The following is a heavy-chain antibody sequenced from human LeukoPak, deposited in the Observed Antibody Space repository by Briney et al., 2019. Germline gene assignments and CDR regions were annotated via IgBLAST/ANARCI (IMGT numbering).Heavy chain of an antibody. V-gene: IGHV4-39*01. D-gene: IGHD3-22*01. Sequence: SETLSLTCSVSGGSLSSSSYYWGWIRQPPGRGLEWIGNIYETGSTNYNPSLKSRVTISVDTSKNQFSLKLSSVTAADTAVYYCARHYYDSSGYYLDWFDPWGQGTLVTVSS. CDR3: ARHYYDSSGYYLDWFDP. CDR1: GGSLSSSSYY. CDR2: IYETGST. J-gene: IGHJ5*02.